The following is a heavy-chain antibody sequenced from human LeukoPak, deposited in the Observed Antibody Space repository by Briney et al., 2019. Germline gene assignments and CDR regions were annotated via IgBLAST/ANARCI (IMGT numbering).Heavy chain of an antibody. J-gene: IGHJ4*02. D-gene: IGHD2-2*01. CDR1: GFTFSSYE. CDR2: ISSSGSTI. CDR3: ARDKKYQLLFD. V-gene: IGHV3-48*03. Sequence: GGSLRLSCAASGFTFSSYEMNWVRQAPGKGLEWVSYISSSGSTIYYADSVKGRFTISRDNAKNSLYLQMNSLRAEDTAVYYCARDKKYQLLFDWGQGTLVTVSS.